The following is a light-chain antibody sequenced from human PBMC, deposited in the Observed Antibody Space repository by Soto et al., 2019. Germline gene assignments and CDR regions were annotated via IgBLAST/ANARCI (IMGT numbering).Light chain of an antibody. CDR3: GTWDFSLRGYV. V-gene: IGLV1-51*01. J-gene: IGLJ1*01. CDR2: QNN. Sequence: QSVLTQPPSVSAAPGQRVTISCSGSDSNIGSSYVSWYQQLPGSAPKVLIYQNNKRPSEIPDRFSGSKSGASATLDISGLQTGDEADYYCGTWDFSLRGYVFGAGTKLTVL. CDR1: DSNIGSSY.